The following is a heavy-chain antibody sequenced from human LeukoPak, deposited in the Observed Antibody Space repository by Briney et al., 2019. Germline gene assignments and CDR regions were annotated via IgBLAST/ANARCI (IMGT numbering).Heavy chain of an antibody. V-gene: IGHV3-48*03. Sequence: GGSLRLSCAASGFTFSSYEMNWVRQAPGKGLEWVSYISSSGSTIYYADSVKGRFTISRDNSKNTLYLQMNSLRAEDTAVYYCAKAGNYGDYVGYYYYGMDVWGQGTTVTVSS. J-gene: IGHJ6*02. CDR2: ISSSGSTI. D-gene: IGHD4-17*01. CDR3: AKAGNYGDYVGYYYYGMDV. CDR1: GFTFSSYE.